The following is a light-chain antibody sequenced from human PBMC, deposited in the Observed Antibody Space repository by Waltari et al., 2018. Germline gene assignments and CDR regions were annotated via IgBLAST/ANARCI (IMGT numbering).Light chain of an antibody. CDR3: QVWENTDDPWV. J-gene: IGLJ3*02. V-gene: IGLV3-21*02. Sequence: SYVLTQPPSVSVAPGQTARISCGGDNIRTKTVNWYQQKAGQAPGVVVFADSDRPSGFPGRFSGSNSGNTATLTITRVEAGDEADYYCQVWENTDDPWVFGGGTKLTVL. CDR1: NIRTKT. CDR2: ADS.